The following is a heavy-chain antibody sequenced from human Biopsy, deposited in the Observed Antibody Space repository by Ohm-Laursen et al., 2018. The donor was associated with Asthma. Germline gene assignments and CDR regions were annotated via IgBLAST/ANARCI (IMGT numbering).Heavy chain of an antibody. CDR1: GDSFSNYA. CDR2: LIPVLGTP. V-gene: IGHV1-69*13. J-gene: IGHJ6*02. D-gene: IGHD5-12*01. CDR3: ARGYSGSDRIVYYYSGLEV. Sequence: SVKVSCKPSGDSFSNYAISWVRQAPGQGLEWMGGLIPVLGTPDHAQMFEGRVTITADESTSTAYMELSSLSSQDTAVYYCARGYSGSDRIVYYYSGLEVWGQGTTVTVSS.